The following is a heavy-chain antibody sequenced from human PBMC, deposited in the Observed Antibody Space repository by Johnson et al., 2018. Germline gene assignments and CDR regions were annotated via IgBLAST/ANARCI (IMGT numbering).Heavy chain of an antibody. CDR2: IWYDDNN. V-gene: IGHV3-33*08. CDR3: ARDDGRGAEYLQH. D-gene: IGHD2-15*01. Sequence: QVQLQESGGGLVQPGGSLRLSCAASGFTFSIYGMHWVRQAPGKGLEWVATIWYDDNNHYIDSVKGRFTISRDNSKNTLYLQMNSLRAEDTAVYYCARDDGRGAEYLQHGGQGTQVTVSA. J-gene: IGHJ1*01. CDR1: GFTFSIYG.